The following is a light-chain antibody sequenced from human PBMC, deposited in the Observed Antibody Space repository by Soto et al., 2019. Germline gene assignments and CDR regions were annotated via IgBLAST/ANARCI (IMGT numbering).Light chain of an antibody. V-gene: IGKV1-6*02. Sequence: AIQLTQSPSALSASVGDRVTITCRASLGIRNDLGWYQQKPGEAPRLLVYGASTLQSGVPSRFSGSGSGTEFTLTISSLQLEDFAVYYCQQGYSPLLTFGGGTRVEIK. J-gene: IGKJ4*01. CDR1: LGIRND. CDR2: GAS. CDR3: QQGYSPLLT.